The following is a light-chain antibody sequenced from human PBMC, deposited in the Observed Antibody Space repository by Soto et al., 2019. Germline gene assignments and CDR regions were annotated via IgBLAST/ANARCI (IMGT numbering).Light chain of an antibody. V-gene: IGKV1-5*03. CDR3: QQYNSFPLT. J-gene: IGKJ4*01. Sequence: QITPAPSTLPASVAARVPLAGRASQTISTWLAWYQQKPGKAPKLLMYKASSLDSGVPSRFSGSESGTEFTLTISSLQPDDFATYYCQQYNSFPLTFGGGTKVDIK. CDR2: KAS. CDR1: QTISTW.